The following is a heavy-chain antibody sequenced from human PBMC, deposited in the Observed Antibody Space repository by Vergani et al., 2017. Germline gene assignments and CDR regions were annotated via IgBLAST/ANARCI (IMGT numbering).Heavy chain of an antibody. Sequence: QVHLQQRGAGVLKPSETLSLTCGVIGGSLSGYFWSWFRQSPAGGLVWRGGITANGGAKYSPSAPSRVTILVATSRSEFTLTVTSVTDADTGLYFCASRRPRLNLGAKSKSGTFDSWGQGTLVTVSS. CDR2: ITANGGA. V-gene: IGHV4-34*02. D-gene: IGHD1-26*01. CDR3: ASRRPRLNLGAKSKSGTFDS. J-gene: IGHJ4*02. CDR1: GGSLSGYF.